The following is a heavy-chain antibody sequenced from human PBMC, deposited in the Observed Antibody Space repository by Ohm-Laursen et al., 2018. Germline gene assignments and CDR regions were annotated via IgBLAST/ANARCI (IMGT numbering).Heavy chain of an antibody. J-gene: IGHJ4*02. CDR2: ISYDGSNK. D-gene: IGHD1-26*01. CDR3: AKGWELPDY. CDR1: GFTFSSYG. Sequence: SLRLSCTASGFTFSSYGMHWVRQAPGKGLEWVAVISYDGSNKYYADSVKGRFTISRDNSKNTLYLQMNSLGAEDTAVYYCAKGWELPDYWGQGTLVTVSS. V-gene: IGHV3-30*18.